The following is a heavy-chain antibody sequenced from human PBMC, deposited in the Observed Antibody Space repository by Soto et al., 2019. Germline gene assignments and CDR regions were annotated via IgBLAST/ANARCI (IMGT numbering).Heavy chain of an antibody. V-gene: IGHV3-30-3*01. CDR1: GFTFSSYA. Sequence: GGSLRLSCAASGFTFSSYAMHWVRQAPGKGLEWVAVISYDGSNKYYADSVKGRFTISRDNSKNTLYLQMNSLRAEDTAVYYCARDFGTVVVAATDYWGQGTLVTVSS. J-gene: IGHJ4*02. D-gene: IGHD2-15*01. CDR2: ISYDGSNK. CDR3: ARDFGTVVVAATDY.